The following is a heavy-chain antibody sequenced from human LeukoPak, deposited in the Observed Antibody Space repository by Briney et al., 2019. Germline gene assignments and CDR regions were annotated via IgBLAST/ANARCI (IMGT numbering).Heavy chain of an antibody. CDR1: GFTFSNYA. V-gene: IGHV3-23*01. Sequence: PGGSLRLSCAASGFTFSNYAMKWVRHAPGKALEGVSSITPSGGNTYYADSVKARFTISRDNSKDTLYLQMNSLRAEDSAIYYCAKKYCSGPCSGIPYDSWGQGTLVTVSS. J-gene: IGHJ4*02. CDR3: AKKYCSGPCSGIPYDS. D-gene: IGHD2-15*01. CDR2: ITPSGGNT.